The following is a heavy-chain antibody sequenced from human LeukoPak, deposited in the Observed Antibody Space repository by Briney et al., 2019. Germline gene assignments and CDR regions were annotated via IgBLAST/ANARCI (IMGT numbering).Heavy chain of an antibody. Sequence: SETLSLTCTDSGGSISSYYWTWIRQPAGKGLEWIGRIYTSGSTNYNPSLKSRVTMSVDTSNNPFSLNLSSVTAADTAVYYCARQIIAAGKNYYGMDVWGQGTTVTVSS. D-gene: IGHD6-13*01. CDR3: ARQIIAAGKNYYGMDV. CDR1: GGSISSYY. J-gene: IGHJ6*02. V-gene: IGHV4-4*07. CDR2: IYTSGST.